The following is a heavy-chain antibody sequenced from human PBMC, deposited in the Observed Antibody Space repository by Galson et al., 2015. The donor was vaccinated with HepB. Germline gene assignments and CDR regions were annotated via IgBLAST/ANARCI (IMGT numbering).Heavy chain of an antibody. V-gene: IGHV7-4-1*02. CDR3: ARAATMVQGVIMGNWFDP. CDR1: GGTFTSYA. Sequence: SVKVSCKASGGTFTSYAMNWVRQAPGQGLEWMGWINTNTGNPTYAQGFTGRFVFSLDTSVSTAYLQISSLKAEDTAVYYCARAATMVQGVIMGNWFDPWGQGTPVTVSS. D-gene: IGHD3-10*01. J-gene: IGHJ5*02. CDR2: INTNTGNP.